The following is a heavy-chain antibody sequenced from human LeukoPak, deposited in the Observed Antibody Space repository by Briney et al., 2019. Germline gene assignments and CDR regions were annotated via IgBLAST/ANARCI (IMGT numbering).Heavy chain of an antibody. V-gene: IGHV1-18*01. CDR2: ISAYNGNT. D-gene: IGHD6-13*01. CDR3: ARAFNARQQLDI. CDR1: GYTFTSYG. J-gene: IGHJ4*02. Sequence: ASVKVSCKASGYTFTSYGISWVRQAPGQGLEWMGWISAYNGNTNYAQKLQGRVTMTTDTSTSTAYMEPRSLRSDDTAVYYCARAFNARQQLDIWGQGTLVTVSS.